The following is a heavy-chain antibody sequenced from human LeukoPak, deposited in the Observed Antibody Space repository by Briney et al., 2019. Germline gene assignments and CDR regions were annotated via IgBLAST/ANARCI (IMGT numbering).Heavy chain of an antibody. CDR2: INPSGGST. CDR1: GYTFTSYY. V-gene: IGHV1-46*01. Sequence: ASVKVSCKASGYTFTSYYMHWVRQAPGQGLEWMGIINPSGGSTSYAQKFQGRVTMTRDTSTSTVYMELSSLRSEDTAVYYCARFNHYYGSGSYYRRNWFDPWGQGTLVTVSS. CDR3: ARFNHYYGSGSYYRRNWFDP. D-gene: IGHD3-10*01. J-gene: IGHJ5*02.